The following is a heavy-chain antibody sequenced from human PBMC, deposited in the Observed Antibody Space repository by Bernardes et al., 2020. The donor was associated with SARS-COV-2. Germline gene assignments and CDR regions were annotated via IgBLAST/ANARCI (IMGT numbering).Heavy chain of an antibody. CDR2: IYWDDDK. CDR3: AHRRGYTYGHEY. J-gene: IGHJ4*02. Sequence: SGPTLVKPTQTLTLTCTFSGFSLSTSGVGVGWIRQPPGKALEWLALIYWDDDKRYNPSLKTRLTITKDTSKNQVVLTMTNMDPVDTATYYCAHRRGYTYGHEYWGQGTLVTVSS. V-gene: IGHV2-5*02. D-gene: IGHD5-18*01. CDR1: GFSLSTSGVG.